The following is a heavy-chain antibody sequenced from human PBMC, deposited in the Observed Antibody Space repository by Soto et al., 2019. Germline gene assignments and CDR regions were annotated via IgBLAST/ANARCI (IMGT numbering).Heavy chain of an antibody. D-gene: IGHD2-2*01. CDR3: AREGLVLVPTTVNSDYYYYAMDV. V-gene: IGHV1-69*13. CDR2: IIPRSATS. Sequence: SVKVCCKASGDTFSTYSLTWTRQAPGKGLEWMGGIIPRSATSNYAQKFQGRVTITADESTNTAYMELSSLRSEDTAVYYCAREGLVLVPTTVNSDYYYYAMDVWGQGTTVTVS. J-gene: IGHJ6*02. CDR1: GDTFSTYS.